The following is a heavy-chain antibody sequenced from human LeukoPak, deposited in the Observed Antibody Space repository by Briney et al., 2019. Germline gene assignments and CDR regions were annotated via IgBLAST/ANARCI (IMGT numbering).Heavy chain of an antibody. J-gene: IGHJ6*02. CDR1: GGSLSRYY. Sequence: SETLSLTCTVSGGSLSRYYWSWLRQPAGTGLEWIGRIYTIGSTNYNPSLKSRVTISVDASQHQSSPTLSCATAADTAVYYCARHYVLAYSRSWSKYYYYGMTVWGQGPTVTVSS. CDR2: IYTIGST. CDR3: ARHYVLAYSRSWSKYYYYGMTV. V-gene: IGHV4-4*07. D-gene: IGHD6-13*01.